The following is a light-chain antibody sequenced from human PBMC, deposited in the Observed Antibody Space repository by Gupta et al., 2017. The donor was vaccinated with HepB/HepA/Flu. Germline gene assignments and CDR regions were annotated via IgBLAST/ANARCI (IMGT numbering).Light chain of an antibody. CDR1: QSVSSY. CDR2: HAS. CDR3: QQRSNWPPLT. Sequence: EIVLTQSPATLSLSPGERATLSCRASQSVSSYLAWYQQKPGQAPRLLIYHASNRATGIPARCSGSGSGTDFTLTISSLEPEDFAVYYCQQRSNWPPLTFGGGTKVEIK. J-gene: IGKJ4*01. V-gene: IGKV3-11*01.